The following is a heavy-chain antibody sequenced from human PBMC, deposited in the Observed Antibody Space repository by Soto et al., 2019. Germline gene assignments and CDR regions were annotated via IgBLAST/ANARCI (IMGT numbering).Heavy chain of an antibody. V-gene: IGHV1-69*12. Sequence: QVQLVQSGAEVKKPGSSVKVSCKASGGTFSSYAISWVRQAPGQGLEWMGGIIHIFGTANYAQKFQGRVTITADESTSTAYMELSSLRSEDTAVYYCARGEIVVVVAALGAFDYWGQGTLVTVSS. CDR1: GGTFSSYA. J-gene: IGHJ4*02. CDR2: IIHIFGTA. CDR3: ARGEIVVVVAALGAFDY. D-gene: IGHD2-15*01.